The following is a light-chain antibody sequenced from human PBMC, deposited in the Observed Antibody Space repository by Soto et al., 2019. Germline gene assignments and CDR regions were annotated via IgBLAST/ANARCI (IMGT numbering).Light chain of an antibody. Sequence: QAVVTQPPSVSGAPGQRVTISCTGSSSNIGAGYDVHWYQQLPGTAPKLLIYTNINRPSGVPDRFSGSKSGTSASLAITGLQAEDEADYYCQSYDTSLGGSVFGGGTKVTVL. CDR3: QSYDTSLGGSV. CDR1: SSNIGAGYD. CDR2: TNI. V-gene: IGLV1-40*01. J-gene: IGLJ2*01.